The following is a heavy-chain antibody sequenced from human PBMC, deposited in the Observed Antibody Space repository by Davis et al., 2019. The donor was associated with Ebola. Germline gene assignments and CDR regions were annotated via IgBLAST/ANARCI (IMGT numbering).Heavy chain of an antibody. Sequence: MPSETLSLTCTVSGGSISSSSYYWGWIRQSPGKGLEWIGSIAYTGSTNYNPSLKSRVTISVDTSKNQFSLKLSSVTAADTAVYYCARGIGITRYYYGMDVWGQGTTVTVSS. CDR1: GGSISSSSYY. J-gene: IGHJ6*02. V-gene: IGHV4-39*07. CDR3: ARGIGITRYYYGMDV. D-gene: IGHD1-14*01. CDR2: IAYTGST.